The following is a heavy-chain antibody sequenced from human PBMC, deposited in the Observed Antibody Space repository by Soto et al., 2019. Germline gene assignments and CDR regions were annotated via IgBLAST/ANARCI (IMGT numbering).Heavy chain of an antibody. CDR3: ARGVLVEGTSSPDMFDY. Sequence: PSETLSLTCTVSGGSISSYYWSWIRQPPGKGLEWIGYVYYSGGTNYNPSLKSRVTILLDAPKNQFSLKLSSVIAADTAVYYCARGVLVEGTSSPDMFDYWGQGTQVTVSS. J-gene: IGHJ4*02. D-gene: IGHD6-6*01. V-gene: IGHV4-59*01. CDR2: VYYSGGT. CDR1: GGSISSYY.